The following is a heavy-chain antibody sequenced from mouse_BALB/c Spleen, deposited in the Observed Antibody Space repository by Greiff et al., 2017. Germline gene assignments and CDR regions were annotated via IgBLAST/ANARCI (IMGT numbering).Heavy chain of an antibody. CDR2: ISYSGST. J-gene: IGHJ4*01. D-gene: IGHD2-3*01. Sequence: EVKLQESGPGLVKPSQSLSLTCTVTGYSITSDYAWNWIRQFPGNKLEWMGYISYSGSTSYNPSLKSRISITRDTSKNQFFLQLNSVTTEDTATYYCARENDGYPSYAMDYWGQGTSVTVSS. CDR3: ARENDGYPSYAMDY. V-gene: IGHV3-2*02. CDR1: GYSITSDYA.